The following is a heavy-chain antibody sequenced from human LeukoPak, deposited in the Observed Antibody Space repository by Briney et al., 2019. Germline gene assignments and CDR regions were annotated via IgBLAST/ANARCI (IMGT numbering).Heavy chain of an antibody. J-gene: IGHJ3*02. CDR2: IKKDGSDK. CDR3: ARDFHRRYYDSSGYNAFDI. CDR1: GFTFSSYW. D-gene: IGHD3-22*01. V-gene: IGHV3-7*01. Sequence: GGSLRLSCAASGFTFSSYWMSWVRQAPGKGLEWVANIKKDGSDKYYVDSVKGRFTISRDNAKNSLYLQMNSLRAEDTAVYYCARDFHRRYYDSSGYNAFDIWGQGTMVTVSS.